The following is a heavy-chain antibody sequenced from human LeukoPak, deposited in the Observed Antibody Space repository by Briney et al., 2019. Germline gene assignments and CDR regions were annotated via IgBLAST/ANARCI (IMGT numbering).Heavy chain of an antibody. D-gene: IGHD1/OR15-1a*01. Sequence: GGSLRLSCAASGFTFSNFGMHWVRQAPGKGLEWVAFIRYDGSNQHYADSVKGRFTISRDTSKNTLYLQMNSLRAEDTAVYYCAKSLNNDNDAFDIWGQGTMVTVSS. CDR1: GFTFSNFG. J-gene: IGHJ3*02. CDR3: AKSLNNDNDAFDI. CDR2: IRYDGSNQ. V-gene: IGHV3-30*02.